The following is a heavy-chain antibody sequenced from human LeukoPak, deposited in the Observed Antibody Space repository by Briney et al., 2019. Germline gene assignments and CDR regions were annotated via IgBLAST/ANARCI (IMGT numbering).Heavy chain of an antibody. V-gene: IGHV3-21*01. CDR1: GFTFSSYS. D-gene: IGHD3-3*01. CDR3: ARDKDYDFWSGFSYYYYYYMDV. Sequence: GGSLRLSCAASGFTFSSYSMNWVRQAPGQGLEWVSSISSSSSYIYYADSVKGRFTISRDNAKNSLYLQMNSLRVEDTAVYYCARDKDYDFWSGFSYYYYYYMDVWGKGTTVTVSS. CDR2: ISSSSSYI. J-gene: IGHJ6*03.